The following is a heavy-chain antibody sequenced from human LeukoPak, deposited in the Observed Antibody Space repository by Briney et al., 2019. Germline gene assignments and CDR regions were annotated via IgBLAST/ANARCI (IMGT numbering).Heavy chain of an antibody. D-gene: IGHD3-10*01. CDR2: IRFSGEST. J-gene: IGHJ4*02. CDR1: GFTFGRHA. Sequence: GGSLRLSCAASGFTFGRHAMNWVRQAPGKGLEWVSAIRFSGESTYYADSVKGRFTIPRDNSKNTLYLQMDSLRAEDTAVYYCAKDVGTSGNYSPSDYWGQGTLVTVSS. V-gene: IGHV3-23*01. CDR3: AKDVGTSGNYSPSDY.